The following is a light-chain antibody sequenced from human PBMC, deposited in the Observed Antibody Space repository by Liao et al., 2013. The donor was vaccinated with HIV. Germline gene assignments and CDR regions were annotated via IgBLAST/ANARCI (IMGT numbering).Light chain of an antibody. Sequence: SYAVTQPPSVSVSPGQTASITCSGDRLGDKYACWYHQKPGRSPVLVLYQDYKRPSGIPERVSGYSSGNTATLTISGTQAADEGDYYCQAWHSNTLVFGGGTQLTVL. V-gene: IGLV3-1*01. CDR3: QAWHSNTLV. CDR1: RLGDKY. J-gene: IGLJ2*01. CDR2: QDY.